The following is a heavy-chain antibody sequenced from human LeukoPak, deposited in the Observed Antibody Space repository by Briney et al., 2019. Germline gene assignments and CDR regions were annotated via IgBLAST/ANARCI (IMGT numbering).Heavy chain of an antibody. V-gene: IGHV5-51*01. Sequence: GESLKISCKGSGYSFTSYWIGWVRQMPGKSLEWMGIIFPGDSDTRYSPSFQGQVTISADKSISTAYLQRSSLKASDTAMYYCARRGYYGSGSYYFAAFDYWGQGTLVTVSS. CDR3: ARRGYYGSGSYYFAAFDY. D-gene: IGHD3-10*01. CDR1: GYSFTSYW. CDR2: IFPGDSDT. J-gene: IGHJ4*02.